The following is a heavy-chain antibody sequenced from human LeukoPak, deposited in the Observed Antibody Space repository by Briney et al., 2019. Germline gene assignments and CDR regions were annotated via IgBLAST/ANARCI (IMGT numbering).Heavy chain of an antibody. CDR1: GFTFSSYS. V-gene: IGHV3-23*01. Sequence: PGGSLRLSCAASGFTFSSYSMNWVRQAPGKGLEWVSAISGSGGSTYYADSVKGRFTISRDSSKNTLYLQMNSLRAEDTAVYYCAKAIIVGATTSPFDYWGQGTLVTVSS. D-gene: IGHD1-26*01. CDR3: AKAIIVGATTSPFDY. CDR2: ISGSGGST. J-gene: IGHJ4*02.